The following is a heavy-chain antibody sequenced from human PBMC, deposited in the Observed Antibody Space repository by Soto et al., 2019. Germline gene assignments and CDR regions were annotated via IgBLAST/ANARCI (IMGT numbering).Heavy chain of an antibody. D-gene: IGHD1-1*01. CDR2: TYYRSKWYI. CDR1: GDSVSSNSAA. Sequence: SQTLSLTCDISGDSVSSNSAAWNWIRQTPSRGLEWLGRTYYRSKWYINYAVSVKSRITVNPDTSKNQFSLQLHSVTPEDTAVYYCARGSWDDVTGHYYMDVWGKGNTVTVSS. CDR3: ARGSWDDVTGHYYMDV. J-gene: IGHJ6*03. V-gene: IGHV6-1*01.